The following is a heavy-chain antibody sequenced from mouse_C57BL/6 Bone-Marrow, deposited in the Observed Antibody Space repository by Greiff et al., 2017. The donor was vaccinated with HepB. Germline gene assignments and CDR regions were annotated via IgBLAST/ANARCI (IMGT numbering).Heavy chain of an antibody. V-gene: IGHV1-74*01. Sequence: VQLQQPGAELVKPGASVKVSCKASGYTFTSYWMHWVKQRPGQGLEWIGRLHPSDSDTNYNQKFKGKATLTVDKSSSTAYMQLSSLTSEDSAVDYCAIQDYDSWYFDVWGTGTTVTVSS. CDR3: AIQDYDSWYFDV. CDR2: LHPSDSDT. D-gene: IGHD2-4*01. J-gene: IGHJ1*03. CDR1: GYTFTSYW.